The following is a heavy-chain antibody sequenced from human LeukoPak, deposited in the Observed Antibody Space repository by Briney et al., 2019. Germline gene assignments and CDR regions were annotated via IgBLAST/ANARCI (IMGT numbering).Heavy chain of an antibody. D-gene: IGHD4-17*01. Sequence: PSETLSLTCTVSGGSISSSSYYWGWIRQPPGKGLEWIGSIYYSGSTYYNPSLKSRVTISVDTSKNQFSLKLSSVTAADTAVYYCARLHYGGPNRYYYYYYMDVWGKGTTVTVSS. J-gene: IGHJ6*03. V-gene: IGHV4-39*01. CDR1: GGSISSSSYY. CDR3: ARLHYGGPNRYYYYYYMDV. CDR2: IYYSGST.